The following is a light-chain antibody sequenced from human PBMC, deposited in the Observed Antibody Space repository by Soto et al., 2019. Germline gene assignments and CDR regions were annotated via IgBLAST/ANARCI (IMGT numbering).Light chain of an antibody. CDR3: SSFTSSSKTVV. Sequence: QSALTQPASVSGSPGQSITISCTGTSSDVGGYNYVSWYQQHPGKAPKLMIYDVSNRPSGVANRFSGSKSANTASLTISGGQDEDEADYYCSSFTSSSKTVVFGGGTKLTVL. CDR2: DVS. V-gene: IGLV2-14*01. CDR1: SSDVGGYNY. J-gene: IGLJ2*01.